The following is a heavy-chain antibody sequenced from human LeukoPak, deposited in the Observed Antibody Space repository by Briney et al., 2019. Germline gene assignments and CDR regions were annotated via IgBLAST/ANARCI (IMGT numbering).Heavy chain of an antibody. J-gene: IGHJ1*01. Sequence: GPVKVSCKASGYTFTSYAISWVRQAPGQGLDWMGWISLYNPKTNYAQKFQGRVTMTTDTSTSTAYMELRSLRSDDTAVYYCARLGVAGDPSSAEYFQHWGQGTLLTGSS. CDR3: ARLGVAGDPSSAEYFQH. CDR1: GYTFTSYA. D-gene: IGHD6-19*01. V-gene: IGHV1-18*01. CDR2: ISLYNPKT.